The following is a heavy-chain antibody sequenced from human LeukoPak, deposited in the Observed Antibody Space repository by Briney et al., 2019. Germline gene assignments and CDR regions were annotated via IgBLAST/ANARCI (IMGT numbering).Heavy chain of an antibody. CDR3: ATTLDWRYFDS. Sequence: GGSLRLSCAASGLTFRIYAMSWVRQTPGKGLEWVSGISGNSGNTYYADSVKGRFTISRDNSKNTLYLQMTSLRPEDTAVYYCATTLDWRYFDSWGQGTLVTVSS. D-gene: IGHD1-1*01. V-gene: IGHV3-23*01. CDR2: ISGNSGNT. J-gene: IGHJ4*02. CDR1: GLTFRIYA.